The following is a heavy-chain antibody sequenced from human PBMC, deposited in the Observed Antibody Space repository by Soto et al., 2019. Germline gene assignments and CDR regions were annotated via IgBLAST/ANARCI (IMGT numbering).Heavy chain of an antibody. CDR1: GFTFSSYG. CDR2: IKSQASGGTI. Sequence: GGSLRLSCAASGFTFSSYGMHWVRQAPGKRLEWVGHIKSQASGGTIDYAAPVKGRFTISRDDSKNTVYLQMDSLKTEDTAVYYCTHLLSLAHPYSYLWGQGTQVTVSS. D-gene: IGHD2-21*01. J-gene: IGHJ4*02. V-gene: IGHV3-15*07. CDR3: THLLSLAHPYSYL.